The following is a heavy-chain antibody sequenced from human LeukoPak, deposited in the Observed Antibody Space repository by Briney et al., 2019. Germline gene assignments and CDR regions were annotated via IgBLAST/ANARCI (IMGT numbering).Heavy chain of an antibody. V-gene: IGHV3-74*01. Sequence: GGSLRLSCTASGFRFSDFWMHWVRQAPGKGLEWVSRIRGDWHDTTYADSVKGRFTISKDNAQNTLYLQMNSLRVEDTAVYYCASDRVLGSGSLDNWGQGTLVTVSS. CDR2: IRGDWHDT. J-gene: IGHJ4*02. D-gene: IGHD3-10*01. CDR3: ASDRVLGSGSLDN. CDR1: GFRFSDFW.